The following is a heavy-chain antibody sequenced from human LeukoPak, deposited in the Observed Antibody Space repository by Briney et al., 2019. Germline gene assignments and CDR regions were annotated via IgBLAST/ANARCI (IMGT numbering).Heavy chain of an antibody. V-gene: IGHV3-23*01. D-gene: IGHD5-12*01. CDR1: GFTSSSYA. CDR3: AKDRGYGVSYWYFDL. CDR2: ISGSGGST. J-gene: IGHJ2*01. Sequence: PGGSLRLSCAASGFTSSSYAMSWVRQAPGKGLEWVSAISGSGGSTYYADSVKGRFTISRDNSKNTLYLQMNSLRAGDTAVYYCAKDRGYGVSYWYFDLWGRGTLVTVSS.